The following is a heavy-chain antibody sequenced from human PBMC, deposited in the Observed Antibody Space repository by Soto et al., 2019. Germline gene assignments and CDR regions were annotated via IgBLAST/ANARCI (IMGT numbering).Heavy chain of an antibody. CDR1: GFTFSSYA. CDR3: ARDRLTYYYGSGSYNNIGWFDP. CDR2: IKQDGSEK. V-gene: IGHV3-7*01. D-gene: IGHD3-10*01. Sequence: EVQLLESGGGLVQPGGSLRLSCAASGFTFSSYAMSWVRQAPGKGLEWVANIKQDGSEKYYVDSVKGRFTISRDNAKNSLYLQMNSLRAEDTAVYYCARDRLTYYYGSGSYNNIGWFDPWGQGTLVTVSS. J-gene: IGHJ5*02.